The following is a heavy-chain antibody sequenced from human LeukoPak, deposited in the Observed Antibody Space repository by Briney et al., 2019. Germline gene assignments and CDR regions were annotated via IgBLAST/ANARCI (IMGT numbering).Heavy chain of an antibody. D-gene: IGHD2-15*01. CDR2: MLYSGIT. J-gene: IGHJ4*02. CDR1: GGSISPYY. Sequence: SETLSLTCTVSGGSISPYYWRWIRRPPGRGLEWIGDMLYSGITNYNPSLKSRVTISVDSSKNQSSLKLNSVTAADTAVYYCARGGGYCSDGSCYSDDYWGQGTLVAVSS. CDR3: ARGGGYCSDGSCYSDDY. V-gene: IGHV4-59*01.